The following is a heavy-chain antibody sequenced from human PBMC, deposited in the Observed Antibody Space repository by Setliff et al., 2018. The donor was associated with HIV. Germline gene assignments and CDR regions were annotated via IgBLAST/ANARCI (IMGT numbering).Heavy chain of an antibody. CDR3: ATDPRRLSY. V-gene: IGHV3-11*04. J-gene: IGHJ4*02. Sequence: PGGSLRLSCAASGFTFRDHYMTWIRQAPGKGLEWISYISSSGSTTYYADSVKGRFTISKDNSKNSLYLQMTSLRAENTAVYYCATDPRRLSYWGQGTLVTVSS. CDR2: ISSSGSTT. D-gene: IGHD2-21*01. CDR1: GFTFRDHY.